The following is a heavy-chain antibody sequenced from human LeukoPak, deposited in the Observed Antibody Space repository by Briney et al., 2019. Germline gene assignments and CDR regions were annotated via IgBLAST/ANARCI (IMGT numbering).Heavy chain of an antibody. CDR3: ARERVGSYDFHPGDGFDI. Sequence: GGSLRLSCAASGFTVNNNYMNWVRQAPGKGLEWVAVLYTGGTTYYADSVKGRFTISRDNSKNTLYFQMNSLRAEDTAVYYCARERVGSYDFHPGDGFDIWGQGTMVTVSS. J-gene: IGHJ3*02. CDR2: LYTGGTT. CDR1: GFTVNNNY. V-gene: IGHV3-53*01. D-gene: IGHD3-3*01.